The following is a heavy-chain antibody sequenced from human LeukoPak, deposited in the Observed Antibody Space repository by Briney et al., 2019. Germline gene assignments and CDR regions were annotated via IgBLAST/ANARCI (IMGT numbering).Heavy chain of an antibody. D-gene: IGHD3-22*01. CDR1: GGSISSGGYY. Sequence: RSSETLSLTCTVSGGSISSGGYYWSWIRQHPGKGLEWIGYIYYSGSTYYNPSLKSRVTISVDASKNQFSLKLSSVTAADTAVYYCAGDSSGYLRYFDLWGRGTLVTVSS. CDR3: AGDSSGYLRYFDL. J-gene: IGHJ2*01. V-gene: IGHV4-31*03. CDR2: IYYSGST.